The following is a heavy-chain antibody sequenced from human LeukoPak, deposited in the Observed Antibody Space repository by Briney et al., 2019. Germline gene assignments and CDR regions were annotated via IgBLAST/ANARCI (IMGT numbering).Heavy chain of an antibody. CDR3: ARAYRQSHDY. D-gene: IGHD2-21*01. J-gene: IGHJ4*02. CDR1: GDSFNRYY. V-gene: IGHV4-4*07. Sequence: SPSETLSLTCSVSGDSFNRYYWTWIRQPAGKGLEWIGRIYSSGSSNYNPSLKSRVTISVDTSKNQFSLKLSSVTAADTAVYYCARAYRQSHDYWGQGTLVTVSP. CDR2: IYSSGSS.